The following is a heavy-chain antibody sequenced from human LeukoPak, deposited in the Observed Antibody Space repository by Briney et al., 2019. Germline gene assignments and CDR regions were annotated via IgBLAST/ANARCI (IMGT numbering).Heavy chain of an antibody. CDR1: GGSFSGYY. D-gene: IGHD3-22*01. CDR3: AGPREYYYDSSGYYYRDY. V-gene: IGHV4-34*01. J-gene: IGHJ4*02. Sequence: PSETLSLTCAVYGGSFSGYYWSWIRQPPGKGREWIGEINHSGSTNYNPSLKSRVTISVDTSKNQFSLKLSSVTAADTAVYYCAGPREYYYDSSGYYYRDYWGQGTLVTVSS. CDR2: INHSGST.